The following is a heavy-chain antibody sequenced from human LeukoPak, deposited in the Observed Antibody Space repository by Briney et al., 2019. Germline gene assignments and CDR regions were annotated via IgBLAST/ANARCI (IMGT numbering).Heavy chain of an antibody. CDR1: GYTFTSYD. V-gene: IGHV1-8*03. Sequence: GASVKVSCKASGYTFTSYDINWVRQATGQGLGWMGWMNPNSANTGYAQKFQGRVTITRNTSISTTYMELSSLRFEDTAVYYCARGRERGSSSSFTDYWGQGTLVIVSS. CDR3: ARGRERGSSSSFTDY. CDR2: MNPNSANT. J-gene: IGHJ4*02. D-gene: IGHD6-6*01.